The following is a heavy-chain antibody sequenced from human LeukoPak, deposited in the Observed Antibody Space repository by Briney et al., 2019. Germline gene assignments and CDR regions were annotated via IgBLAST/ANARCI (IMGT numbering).Heavy chain of an antibody. D-gene: IGHD6-13*01. CDR2: INHSGST. CDR3: ARLYGIAAAGKNDY. Sequence: SETLSLTCAVYGGSFSGYYWSWIRQPPGKGLEWIGEINHSGSTNYNPSLKSRVTISVDTSKNQFSLKLSSVTAADTAVYYCARLYGIAAAGKNDYWGQGTLVTVSS. CDR1: GGSFSGYY. V-gene: IGHV4-34*01. J-gene: IGHJ4*02.